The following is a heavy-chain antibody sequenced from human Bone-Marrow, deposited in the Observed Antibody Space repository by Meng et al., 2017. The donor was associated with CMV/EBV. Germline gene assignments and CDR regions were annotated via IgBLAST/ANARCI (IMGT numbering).Heavy chain of an antibody. D-gene: IGHD3-3*01. CDR1: GFSFTSHS. CDR2: TSYDGTTN. CDR3: ARARFLEWLFTDY. V-gene: IGHV3-30-3*01. J-gene: IGHJ4*02. Sequence: GESLKISCKASGFSFTSHSFHWVRQAPGKGPEWVALTSYDGTTNFHADSVKGRFTVSRDNSKNMVYLQMSSLRADDSALYFCARARFLEWLFTDYWGQGTLVAVSS.